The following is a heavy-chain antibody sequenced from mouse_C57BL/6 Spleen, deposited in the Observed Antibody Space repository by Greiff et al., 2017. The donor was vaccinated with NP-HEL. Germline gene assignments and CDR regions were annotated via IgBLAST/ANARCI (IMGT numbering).Heavy chain of an antibody. Sequence: QVQLKQPGAELVKPGASVKLSCKASGYTFTSYWMQWVKQRPGQGLEWIGEIDPSDSYTNYNQKFKGKATLTVDTSSSTAYMQLSSLTSEDSAVYYCARSDSSGYLWFAYWGQGTLVTVSA. V-gene: IGHV1-50*01. J-gene: IGHJ3*01. CDR3: ARSDSSGYLWFAY. D-gene: IGHD3-2*02. CDR2: IDPSDSYT. CDR1: GYTFTSYW.